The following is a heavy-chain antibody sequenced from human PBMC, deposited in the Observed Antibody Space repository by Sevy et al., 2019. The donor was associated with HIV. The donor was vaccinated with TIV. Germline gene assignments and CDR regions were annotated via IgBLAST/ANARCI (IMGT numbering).Heavy chain of an antibody. Sequence: GGSLRLSCAASGFIFSSYAMSWVRQAPGKGLEWVSSISNSGGSTYYADSVRGRFTISRDNLKNTLYLQMNSLRAEDTAVYYCTKGPGIIAAGFDYWGQGTLVTVSS. CDR1: GFIFSSYA. CDR3: TKGPGIIAAGFDY. D-gene: IGHD6-13*01. J-gene: IGHJ4*02. CDR2: ISNSGGST. V-gene: IGHV3-23*01.